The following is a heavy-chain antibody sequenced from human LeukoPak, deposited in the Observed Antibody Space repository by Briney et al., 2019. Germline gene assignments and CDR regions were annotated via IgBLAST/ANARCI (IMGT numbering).Heavy chain of an antibody. CDR2: ISSSGSTI. V-gene: IGHV3-11*01. J-gene: IGHJ4*02. CDR1: GFAFSEYY. D-gene: IGHD5-12*01. Sequence: PGGSLRLSCAASGFAFSEYYMSWIRQAPGKGLEWVSYISSSGSTIYYADSVKGRFTISRDSAKNSLYLQMNSLRAEDTAVYYCARGDSGYDLYYFGYWGQGTLVTVSS. CDR3: ARGDSGYDLYYFGY.